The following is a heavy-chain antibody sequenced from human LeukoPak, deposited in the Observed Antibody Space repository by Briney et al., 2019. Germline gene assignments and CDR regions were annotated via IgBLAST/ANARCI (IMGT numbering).Heavy chain of an antibody. CDR3: ARTGTTSDPHYYYYYMDV. D-gene: IGHD1-1*01. V-gene: IGHV1-24*01. CDR2: FDPEDGET. CDR1: GYTLTELS. Sequence: GASVKVSCKVSGYTLTELSMHWVRQAPGKGLEWMGGFDPEDGETIYAQKFQGRVTMTEDTSTDTAYMELSSLRSEDTAVYYCARTGTTSDPHYYYYYMDVWGKGTTVTVSS. J-gene: IGHJ6*03.